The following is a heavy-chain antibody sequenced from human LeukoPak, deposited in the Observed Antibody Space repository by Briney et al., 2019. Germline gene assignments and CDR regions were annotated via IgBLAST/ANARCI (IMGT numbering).Heavy chain of an antibody. CDR3: TRVAAAGFDY. CDR2: INQDGSEK. V-gene: IGHV3-7*01. Sequence: GGSLRLSCAASGFTFSSYGTHWVRQAPGKGLEWVANINQDGSEKYYVDSVKGRFTISRDNAKNSLYLQMNSLRAEDTAVYYCTRVAAAGFDYWGQGTLVTVSS. J-gene: IGHJ4*02. CDR1: GFTFSSYG. D-gene: IGHD6-13*01.